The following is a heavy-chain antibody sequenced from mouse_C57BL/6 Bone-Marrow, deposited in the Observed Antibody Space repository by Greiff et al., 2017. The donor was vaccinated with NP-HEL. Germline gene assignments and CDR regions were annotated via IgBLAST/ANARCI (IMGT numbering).Heavy chain of an antibody. CDR3: TRPPYYRNYYAMDY. CDR1: GYTFTSYW. Sequence: EVQLKQSGTVLARPGASVKMSCKTSGYTFTSYWMHWVKQRPGQGLEWIGAIYPGNSDTSYNQKFKGKAKLTAVTSASTAYMELSSLTNEDSAVYYCTRPPYYRNYYAMDYWGQGTSVTVSS. J-gene: IGHJ4*01. V-gene: IGHV1-5*01. D-gene: IGHD2-14*01. CDR2: IYPGNSDT.